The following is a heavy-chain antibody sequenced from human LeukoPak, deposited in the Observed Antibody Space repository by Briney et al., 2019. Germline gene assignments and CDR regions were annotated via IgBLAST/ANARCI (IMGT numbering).Heavy chain of an antibody. CDR2: INHSGST. CDR3: ARAILAPNYYDSSGYYRGYGWFDP. CDR1: GGSFSGYY. Sequence: SETLSLTCAVYGGSFSGYYWSWIRQPPGKGLEWIGKINHSGSTNYNPSLKSRVTISVDTSKNQFSLKLSSVTAADTAVYYCARAILAPNYYDSSGYYRGYGWFDPWGQGTLVTVSS. D-gene: IGHD3-22*01. J-gene: IGHJ5*02. V-gene: IGHV4-34*01.